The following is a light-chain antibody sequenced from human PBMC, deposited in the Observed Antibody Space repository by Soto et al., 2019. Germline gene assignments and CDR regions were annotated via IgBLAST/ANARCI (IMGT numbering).Light chain of an antibody. CDR1: QSVLYDYNNKNY. J-gene: IGKJ4*02. Sequence: DIVVTQSPDSLAVSLGERATINCKSSQSVLYDYNNKNYLAGFQHETGQPPKSLIYWSSIRESVVPDRFSGDGSGTEFTITISTLQAEDVAVYYCQQYFLAPHRFRRGTMVEVK. CDR3: QQYFLAPHR. CDR2: WSS. V-gene: IGKV4-1*01.